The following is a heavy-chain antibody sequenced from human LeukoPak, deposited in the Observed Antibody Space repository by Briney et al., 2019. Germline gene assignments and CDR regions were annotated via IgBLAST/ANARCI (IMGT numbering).Heavy chain of an antibody. CDR3: ASHVLLWFGELLLPNWFDP. CDR1: GYSISSGYY. J-gene: IGHJ5*02. CDR2: IYHSGST. V-gene: IGHV4-38-2*01. D-gene: IGHD3-10*01. Sequence: PSETLSLTCAVSGYSISSGYYWGWIRQPPGKGLEWIGSIYHSGSTYYNPSLKSRVTISVDTSKNQFSLTLSSVTAADTAVYYCASHVLLWFGELLLPNWFDPWGQGTLVTVSS.